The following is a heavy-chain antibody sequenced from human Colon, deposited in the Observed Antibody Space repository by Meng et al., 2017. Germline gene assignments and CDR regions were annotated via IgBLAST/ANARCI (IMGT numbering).Heavy chain of an antibody. CDR2: IYYSGST. CDR1: GGSISSGDYY. D-gene: IGHD3-22*01. Sequence: VQRPESGPVLVKPSQTLSLPCVVSGGSISSGDYYWSWFRQPPGKGLEWIGYIYYSGSTYYNPSLKSRVTISVDTSKNQFSLKLSSVTAADTAVYYCARGYYDSSGYGYWYFDLWGRGTLVTVSS. J-gene: IGHJ2*01. CDR3: ARGYYDSSGYGYWYFDL. V-gene: IGHV4-30-4*01.